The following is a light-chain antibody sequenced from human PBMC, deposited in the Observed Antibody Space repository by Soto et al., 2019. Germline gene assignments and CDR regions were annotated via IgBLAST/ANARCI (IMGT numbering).Light chain of an antibody. CDR2: DAS. V-gene: IGKV3-15*01. J-gene: IGKJ1*01. CDR3: QQYNNWPPT. CDR1: QSVSNN. Sequence: EIVVTQSPATLSVSPGERATLSCRASQSVSNNLAWYQQKPGQPPRLLIYDASTRATGIPARFSGSGSETEFTLTITSLQSEDFAVYYCQQYNNWPPTFGQGAKVDIK.